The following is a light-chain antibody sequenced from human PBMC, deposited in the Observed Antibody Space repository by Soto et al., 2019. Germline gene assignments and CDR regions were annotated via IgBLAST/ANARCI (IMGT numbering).Light chain of an antibody. Sequence: EIVLTQSPGTLSLSPGERATLSCRASQRVPSTYLAWYQQKPGQAPRLLIYGASSRAAGIPDRFSGSGSGTEFTLIISLLEPEEFGVYYCQQSGSSLTFGQGNKVESK. J-gene: IGKJ1*01. V-gene: IGKV3-20*01. CDR2: GAS. CDR1: QRVPSTY. CDR3: QQSGSSLT.